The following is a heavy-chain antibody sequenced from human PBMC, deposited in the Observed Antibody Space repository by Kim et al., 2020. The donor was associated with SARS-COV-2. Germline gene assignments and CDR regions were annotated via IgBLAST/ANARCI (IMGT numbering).Heavy chain of an antibody. D-gene: IGHD1-26*01. Sequence: SETLSLTCAVSGVSFSGFSWTWIRQPPGKGLEWIGEIDHNGSTNYNPSLESRVTISMDTSKKQFSLKMTYVTAADTAAYFCSSDFYGICAYDFWGQGTRVTVSS. CDR1: GVSFSGFS. J-gene: IGHJ4*02. V-gene: IGHV4-34*01. CDR2: IDHNGST. CDR3: SSDFYGICAYDF.